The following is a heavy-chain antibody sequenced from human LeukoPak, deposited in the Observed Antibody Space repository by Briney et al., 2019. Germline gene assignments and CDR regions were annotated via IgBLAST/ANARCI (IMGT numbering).Heavy chain of an antibody. CDR3: ATVYWSHPAKYYFDY. D-gene: IGHD2-8*02. J-gene: IGHJ4*02. CDR1: GRSFSGYY. CDR2: INHSGST. V-gene: IGHV4-34*01. Sequence: PSETLSLTCAVYGRSFSGYYWSWLRQTPGKGLEWIGEINHSGSTTYNPSLKSRVTISVDTSKNQFSLKLSSVTAADTALYYCATVYWSHPAKYYFDYWGQGTLVTVSS.